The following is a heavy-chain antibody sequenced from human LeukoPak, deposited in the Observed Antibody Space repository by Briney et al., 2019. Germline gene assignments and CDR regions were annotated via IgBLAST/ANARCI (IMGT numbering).Heavy chain of an antibody. D-gene: IGHD6-19*01. J-gene: IGHJ4*02. CDR3: ARGGYSSGWYQPIDY. CDR2: MNPNSGDT. V-gene: IGHV1-8*01. CDR1: GYTFTSYD. Sequence: GASVTVSCKASGYTFTSYDINWVRQATGQGLEWMGWMNPNSGDTGYAQKFQDRVTMTRNTSISTAYMELSSLRSEDTAVYYSARGGYSSGWYQPIDYWGQGTLVTVSS.